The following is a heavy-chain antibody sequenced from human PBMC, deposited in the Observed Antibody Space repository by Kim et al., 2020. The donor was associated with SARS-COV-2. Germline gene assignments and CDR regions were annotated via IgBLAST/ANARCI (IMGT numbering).Heavy chain of an antibody. D-gene: IGHD6-13*01. J-gene: IGHJ6*02. CDR1: GDSVSSNSAA. CDR3: ARDASIAAAGMTFYYGMDV. V-gene: IGHV6-1*01. CDR2: TYYRSKWYN. Sequence: SQTLSLTCAISGDSVSSNSAAWNWIRQSPSRGLEWLGRTYYRSKWYNDYAVSVKSRITINPDTSKNQFSLQLNSVTPEDTAVYYCARDASIAAAGMTFYYGMDVWGPGTTVTVSS.